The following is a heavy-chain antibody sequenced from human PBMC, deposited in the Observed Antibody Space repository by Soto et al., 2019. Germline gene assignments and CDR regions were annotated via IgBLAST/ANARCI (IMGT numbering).Heavy chain of an antibody. CDR3: ARVYSYTQHVSDY. J-gene: IGHJ4*02. CDR2: IYSSGST. D-gene: IGHD5-18*01. CDR1: GFTVSNNY. Sequence: GSLRHSCAPSGFTVSNNYMTWIRQAPGKGLEWVSFIYSSGSTYYADSVKGRFTISRDNFKNTLYLQMNSLRAEDTAVYYCARVYSYTQHVSDYWGMGTLV. V-gene: IGHV3-53*01.